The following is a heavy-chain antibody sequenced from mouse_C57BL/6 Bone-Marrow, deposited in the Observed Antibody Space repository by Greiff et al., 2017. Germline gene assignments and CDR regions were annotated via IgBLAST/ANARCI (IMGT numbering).Heavy chain of an antibody. CDR3: AREGVYYYGSSPPWLAY. D-gene: IGHD1-1*01. Sequence: VQLQQSGAELVRPGTSVKVSCKASGYAFTNYLIEWVKQRPGQGLEWIGVINPGSGGTNYNEKFKGKATLTADKSSSTAYMQLSSLTSEDSAVYFCAREGVYYYGSSPPWLAYWGQGTLVTVSA. CDR2: INPGSGGT. CDR1: GYAFTNYL. V-gene: IGHV1-54*01. J-gene: IGHJ3*01.